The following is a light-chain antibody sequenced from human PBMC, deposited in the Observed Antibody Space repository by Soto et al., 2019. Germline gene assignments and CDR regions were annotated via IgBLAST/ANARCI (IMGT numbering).Light chain of an antibody. CDR2: GNS. CDR3: QSYDSSLSGWV. Sequence: QSVLTQPPSVSGAPGQRVTISCTGSSSNIGAGYDVHWYQHLPGTAPKLLIYGNSNRPSGVPDRFSGPKSGTSASLEITGLQAEDGADYYCQSYDSSLSGWVFGGGTKLTVL. J-gene: IGLJ3*02. CDR1: SSNIGAGYD. V-gene: IGLV1-40*01.